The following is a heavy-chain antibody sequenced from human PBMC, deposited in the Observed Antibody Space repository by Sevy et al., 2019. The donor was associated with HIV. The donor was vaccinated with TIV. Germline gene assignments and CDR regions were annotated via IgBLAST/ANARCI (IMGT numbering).Heavy chain of an antibody. D-gene: IGHD2-15*01. Sequence: GGSLRLSCAVSGFTFSTYSMTWVRQAPGKGLEWVSSISSSSNYIYYPDSVKGPFTISRDNAKNSLYLQMNSLRAEDTAVYYCARVKAYCSGGSCYSTMGADVWGQGTTVTVSS. CDR2: ISSSSNYI. J-gene: IGHJ6*02. CDR1: GFTFSTYS. CDR3: ARVKAYCSGGSCYSTMGADV. V-gene: IGHV3-21*01.